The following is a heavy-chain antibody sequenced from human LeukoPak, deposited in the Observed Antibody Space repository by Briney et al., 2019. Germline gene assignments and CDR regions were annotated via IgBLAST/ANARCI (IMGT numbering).Heavy chain of an antibody. Sequence: ASVKVSCKASGGTFSGCVISWVRQAPGQGLEWVGGIIPIFGTTDYAQKFQGRVTITADESTSTAYMERRSLRSEDTAVYYCARAPTTSWYSPFDYWGQGTLVTVSS. CDR3: ARAPTTSWYSPFDY. V-gene: IGHV1-69*13. J-gene: IGHJ4*02. CDR2: IIPIFGTT. CDR1: GGTFSGCV. D-gene: IGHD6-13*01.